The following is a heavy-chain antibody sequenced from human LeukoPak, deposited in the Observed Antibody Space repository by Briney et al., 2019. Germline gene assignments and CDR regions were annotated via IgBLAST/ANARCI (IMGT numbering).Heavy chain of an antibody. CDR3: ARVYYDSSGPHWYFDL. Sequence: PSETLSPTCAVYVGSFSGYYWSWIRQPPGKGLEWIGEINHSGSTNYNPSLKSRVTISVDTSKNQFSLKLSSVTAADTAVYYCARVYYDSSGPHWYFDLWGRGTLVTVSS. D-gene: IGHD3-22*01. V-gene: IGHV4-34*01. CDR2: INHSGST. CDR1: VGSFSGYY. J-gene: IGHJ2*01.